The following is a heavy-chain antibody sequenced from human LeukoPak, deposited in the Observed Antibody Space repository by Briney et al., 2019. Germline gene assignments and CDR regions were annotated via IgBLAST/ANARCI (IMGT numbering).Heavy chain of an antibody. V-gene: IGHV3-23*01. CDR3: ATRPATETYFGVFDY. Sequence: GGSLRLSCAASGITFSNHAMTWVRQAPGKGREWVSGITGSGANTYYAESVKGRFTISRDNSRNTLYLQMNSLRAEDAALYYCATRPATETYFGVFDYWGQGTLVTVSS. CDR1: GITFSNHA. D-gene: IGHD1-1*01. J-gene: IGHJ4*02. CDR2: ITGSGANT.